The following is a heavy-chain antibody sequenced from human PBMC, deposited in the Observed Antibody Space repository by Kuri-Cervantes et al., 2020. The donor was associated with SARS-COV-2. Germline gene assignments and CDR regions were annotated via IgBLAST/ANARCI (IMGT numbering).Heavy chain of an antibody. CDR1: GDSFSSYY. D-gene: IGHD1/OR15-1a*01. V-gene: IGHV4-59*01. J-gene: IGHJ4*02. Sequence: SETLSLTCTVSGDSFSSYYWSWIRQPPGKGLEWIGYIYYSGSTNYNPSLKSRVTISVDTSKNQFSLKLSSVTAADTAVYYCARGNTTWTDFDSWGQGTLVTVSS. CDR3: ARGNTTWTDFDS. CDR2: IYYSGST.